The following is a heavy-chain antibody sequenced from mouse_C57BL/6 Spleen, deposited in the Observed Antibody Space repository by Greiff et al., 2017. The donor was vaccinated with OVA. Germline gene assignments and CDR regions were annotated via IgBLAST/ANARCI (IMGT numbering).Heavy chain of an antibody. CDR3: ARQGDYYGSSYSFAWFAY. D-gene: IGHD1-1*01. V-gene: IGHV5-12*01. Sequence: EVTLVESGGGLVQPGGSLKLSCAASGFTFSDYYMYWVRQTPEKRLEWVAYISNGGGSTYYPDTVKGRFTISRDNAKNTLYLQMSRLKSEDTAMYYCARQGDYYGSSYSFAWFAYWGQGTLVTVSA. J-gene: IGHJ3*01. CDR2: ISNGGGST. CDR1: GFTFSDYY.